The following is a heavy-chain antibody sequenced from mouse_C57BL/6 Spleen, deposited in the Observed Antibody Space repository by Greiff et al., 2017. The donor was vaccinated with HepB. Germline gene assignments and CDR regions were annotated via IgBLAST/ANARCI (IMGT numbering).Heavy chain of an antibody. CDR1: GFTFSDYG. CDR3: AELLTGSFAY. V-gene: IGHV5-17*01. D-gene: IGHD4-1*01. Sequence: EVKLVESGGGLVKPGGSLKLSCAASGFTFSDYGMHWVRQAPEKGLEWVAYISSGSSTIYYADTVKGRFTISRDNAKNTLFLQMTSLRSEDTAMYYCAELLTGSFAYWGEGTLVTVSA. CDR2: ISSGSSTI. J-gene: IGHJ3*01.